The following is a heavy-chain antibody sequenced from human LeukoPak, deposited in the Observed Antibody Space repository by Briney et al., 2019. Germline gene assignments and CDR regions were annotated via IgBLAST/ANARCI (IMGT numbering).Heavy chain of an antibody. CDR3: AKDRLEMATHYSYGMDV. V-gene: IGHV3-30*18. CDR1: GFTFSSYG. D-gene: IGHD5-24*01. Sequence: GRSLRLSCAASGFTFSSYGIHWVRQAPGKGLEWVAVISYDGNNKYYADSVKGRFTISRDNSKNTLYLQTNSLRAEDTAVYYCAKDRLEMATHYSYGMDVWGQGTTVTVSS. J-gene: IGHJ6*02. CDR2: ISYDGNNK.